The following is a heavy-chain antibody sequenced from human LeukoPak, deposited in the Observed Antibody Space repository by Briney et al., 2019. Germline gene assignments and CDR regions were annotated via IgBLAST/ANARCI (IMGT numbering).Heavy chain of an antibody. Sequence: SETLSLTCTVSGGSIKSHFWSWIRQPPGKGLEWIGYIYYSGSTNYNPSLKSRVTISVDTSKNQFSLKLSSVTAADTAVYYCARVSSSGWTSYYYYYYYMDVWGKGTTVTVSS. CDR2: IYYSGST. CDR3: ARVSSSGWTSYYYYYYYMDV. CDR1: GGSIKSHF. D-gene: IGHD6-19*01. J-gene: IGHJ6*03. V-gene: IGHV4-59*11.